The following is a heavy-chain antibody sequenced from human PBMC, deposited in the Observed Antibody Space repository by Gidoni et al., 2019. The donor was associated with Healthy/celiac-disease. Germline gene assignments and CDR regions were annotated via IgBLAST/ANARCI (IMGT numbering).Heavy chain of an antibody. CDR1: GFTFSSYA. V-gene: IGHV3-30-3*01. J-gene: IGHJ4*02. Sequence: QVQLVESGGGVVQPGRSLRLSCAASGFTFSSYAMHWVRQAPGKGLEWGAVISYDGSNKYSADSVKGRFTISRDNSKNTLYLQMNSLRAEDTAVYYCARSGGGAAGTDFDYWGQGTLVTVSS. D-gene: IGHD6-13*01. CDR3: ARSGGGAAGTDFDY. CDR2: ISYDGSNK.